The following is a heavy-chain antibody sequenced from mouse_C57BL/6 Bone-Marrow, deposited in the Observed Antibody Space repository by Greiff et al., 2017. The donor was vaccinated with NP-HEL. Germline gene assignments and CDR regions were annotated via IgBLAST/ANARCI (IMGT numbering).Heavy chain of an antibody. J-gene: IGHJ4*01. Sequence: QVQLQQSGAELARPGASVKLSCKASGYTFTSYGISWVKQRTGQGLEWIGEIYPRSGNTYYNEKFKGKATLTADKSSSTAYMELRSLTSEDSAVYFCARYLTVVASYYAMDYWGQGTSVTVSS. CDR2: IYPRSGNT. V-gene: IGHV1-81*01. CDR3: ARYLTVVASYYAMDY. CDR1: GYTFTSYG. D-gene: IGHD1-1*01.